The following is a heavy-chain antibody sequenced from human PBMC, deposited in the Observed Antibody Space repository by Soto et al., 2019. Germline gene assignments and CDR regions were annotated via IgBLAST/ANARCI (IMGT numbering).Heavy chain of an antibody. CDR1: GDSLSSSSW. D-gene: IGHD2-8*01. V-gene: IGHV4-4*02. J-gene: IGHJ4*02. CDR3: VHHGGVPYYHDF. CDR2: IFYSGST. Sequence: SETLSLTCAISGDSLSSSSWWSWVRQPPGKTLEWLGEIFYSGSTKYNPSLNSRVTISADQSKNDFSLRLSSVTAADTAVYYCVHHGGVPYYHDFWGQGMLVTVSS.